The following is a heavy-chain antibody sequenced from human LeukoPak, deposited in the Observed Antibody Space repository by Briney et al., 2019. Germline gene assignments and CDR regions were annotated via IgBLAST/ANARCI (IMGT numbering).Heavy chain of an antibody. CDR1: GFTFSSYT. D-gene: IGHD3-10*01. J-gene: IGHJ6*03. V-gene: IGHV3-30-3*01. CDR3: ARGGNFYYYYMDV. Sequence: PGRSLRLSCAASGFTFSSYTMHWVRQAPGKGLEWVAVISYDGSNKYYADSVKGRFTISRDNSKNTLYLQMNSLRAEDTAVYYCARGGNFYYYYMDVWGKGTTVTVSS. CDR2: ISYDGSNK.